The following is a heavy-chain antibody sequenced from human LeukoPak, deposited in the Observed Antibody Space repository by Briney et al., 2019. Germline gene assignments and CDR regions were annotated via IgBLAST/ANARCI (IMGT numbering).Heavy chain of an antibody. D-gene: IGHD7-27*01. Sequence: GSLRLFCAASGFPFSSNWMHWGRQAPGKGLVWVSSISSSSSYIYYADSVKGRFTISRDNAKNPLYLQMNSLRAEDTAVYYCARDEATGVSPFDYWGQGTLVTVSS. V-gene: IGHV3-21*01. J-gene: IGHJ4*02. CDR1: GFPFSSNW. CDR3: ARDEATGVSPFDY. CDR2: ISSSSSYI.